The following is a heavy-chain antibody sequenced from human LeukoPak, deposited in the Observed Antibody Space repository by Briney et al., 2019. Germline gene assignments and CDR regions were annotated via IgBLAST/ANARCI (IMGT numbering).Heavy chain of an antibody. CDR2: IYYSGST. J-gene: IGHJ5*02. V-gene: IGHV4-39*01. D-gene: IGHD2-2*01. CDR1: GGSISSSSYY. CDR3: ARHPHYCSSTSCPPRWFDP. Sequence: SETLSLTCTVPGGSISSSSYYWGWIRQPPGKGLEWIGSIYYSGSTYYNPSLKSRVTISVDTSKNQFSLKLSSVTAADTAVYYCARHPHYCSSTSCPPRWFDPWGQGTLVTVSS.